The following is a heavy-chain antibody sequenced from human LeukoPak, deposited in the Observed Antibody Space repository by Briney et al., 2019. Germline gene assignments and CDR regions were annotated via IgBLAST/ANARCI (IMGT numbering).Heavy chain of an antibody. CDR1: GFTSGSYW. V-gene: IGHV3-7*01. Sequence: GGSLRLSCAASGFTSGSYWMSWVRQAPGKGLEWVANIKRDGSERNYVESVKGRFTISRDNAENSLYLQMNSLRAEDTAVYYCAREGYSYGYYFDYWGQGTLVTVSS. CDR3: AREGYSYGYYFDY. CDR2: IKRDGSER. D-gene: IGHD5-18*01. J-gene: IGHJ4*02.